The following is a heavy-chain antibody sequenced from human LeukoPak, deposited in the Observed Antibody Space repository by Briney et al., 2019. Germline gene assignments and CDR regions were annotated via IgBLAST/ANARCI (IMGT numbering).Heavy chain of an antibody. J-gene: IGHJ3*02. V-gene: IGHV3-48*03. Sequence: PGGSLRLSCVASGLTFSSYEIDWVRQAPGKGLEWVSYISSSGSTIYYADSVKGRFTISRDNAKNSLYLQMNSLRAEDTAVYYCAREPPSSWFDAFDIWGQGTMVTVSS. CDR2: ISSSGSTI. D-gene: IGHD6-13*01. CDR3: AREPPSSWFDAFDI. CDR1: GLTFSSYE.